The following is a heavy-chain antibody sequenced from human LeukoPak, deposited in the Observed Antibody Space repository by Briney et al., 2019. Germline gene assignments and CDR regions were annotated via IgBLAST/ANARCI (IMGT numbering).Heavy chain of an antibody. Sequence: ASVKVSCKASGYTFTNYGIFWVRQAPGQGLEWMGWISAYSGNTNYAQKLQGRVTMTTETSTSTAYMELESLRSDDTAMYYCAISQGSYYDTSGYLGGDYWGQGTLVTVSS. CDR1: GYTFTNYG. J-gene: IGHJ4*02. CDR3: AISQGSYYDTSGYLGGDY. D-gene: IGHD3-22*01. CDR2: ISAYSGNT. V-gene: IGHV1-18*01.